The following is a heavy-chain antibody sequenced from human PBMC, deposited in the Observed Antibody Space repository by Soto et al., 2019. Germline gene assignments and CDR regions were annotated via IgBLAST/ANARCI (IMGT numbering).Heavy chain of an antibody. CDR1: GFSFTTYG. CDR2: IWYDGSKT. V-gene: IGHV3-33*06. Sequence: QVQLVESGGGVVQPGGSLRLSCAASGFSFTTYGLHWVRQAPGKGLEWVAGIWYDGSKTYYADSVKGRFTISRDNSKNTLYLKMNSVRVEDTAMYYCVKDHCGGDCYSNPYFDYWGQGTLVTVSS. D-gene: IGHD2-21*02. J-gene: IGHJ4*02. CDR3: VKDHCGGDCYSNPYFDY.